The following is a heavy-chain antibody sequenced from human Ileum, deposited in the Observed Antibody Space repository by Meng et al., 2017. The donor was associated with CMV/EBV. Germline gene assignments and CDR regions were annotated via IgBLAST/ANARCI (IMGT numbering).Heavy chain of an antibody. D-gene: IGHD1-1*01. J-gene: IGHJ4*02. CDR1: GFIFSGRW. V-gene: IGHV3-7*01. CDR3: ATDLNWDNF. Sequence: GESLKISCTTSGFIFSGRWMTWVRQAPGKGLEGVANIKPDGSEKYYVDSVKGRFTISRDNAKNSLYLQMGSLRAEDTAVYYCATDLNWDNFWGQGTLVTVSS. CDR2: IKPDGSEK.